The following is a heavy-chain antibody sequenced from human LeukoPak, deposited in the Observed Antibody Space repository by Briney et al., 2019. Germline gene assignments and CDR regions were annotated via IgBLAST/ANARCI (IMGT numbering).Heavy chain of an antibody. D-gene: IGHD6-6*01. V-gene: IGHV3-21*01. CDR2: ISSSSSYI. CDR3: ARRRSIAARQVLINWFDP. J-gene: IGHJ5*02. Sequence: PGGSLRLSCAASGFTFSSYSMNWVRQAPGKGLEWVSSISSSSSYIYYADSVKGRFTISRDNAKNSLYLQMNSLRAEDTAVYYCARRRSIAARQVLINWFDPWGQGTLVTVSS. CDR1: GFTFSSYS.